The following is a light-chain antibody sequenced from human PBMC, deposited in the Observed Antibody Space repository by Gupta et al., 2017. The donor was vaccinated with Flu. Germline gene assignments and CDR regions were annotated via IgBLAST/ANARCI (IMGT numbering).Light chain of an antibody. CDR3: QHYGSSIFT. V-gene: IGKV3-20*01. J-gene: IGKJ3*01. CDR2: AAS. Sequence: IVLPQSPGTLSLSPGERATLSCRASQSISSSSLAWYQQKLGQAPRLLIYAASSGATDIPDRFSGSGSGTDFTLTISRLEPEDFAVYYCQHYGSSIFTFGPGTKVDIK. CDR1: QSISSSS.